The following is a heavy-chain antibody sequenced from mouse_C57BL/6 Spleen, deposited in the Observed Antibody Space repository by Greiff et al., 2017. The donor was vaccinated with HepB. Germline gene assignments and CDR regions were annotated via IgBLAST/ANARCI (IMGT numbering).Heavy chain of an antibody. J-gene: IGHJ3*01. D-gene: IGHD1-1*01. Sequence: VQLQQSGPGLVKPSQSLSLTCSVTGYSITSGYYWNWIRQFPGNKLEWMGYISYDGSNNYNPSLKNRISITRDTSKNQFFLKLNSVTTEDTATYYCARDPPNYYGSSYPFAYWGQGTLVTVSA. V-gene: IGHV3-6*01. CDR2: ISYDGSN. CDR3: ARDPPNYYGSSYPFAY. CDR1: GYSITSGYY.